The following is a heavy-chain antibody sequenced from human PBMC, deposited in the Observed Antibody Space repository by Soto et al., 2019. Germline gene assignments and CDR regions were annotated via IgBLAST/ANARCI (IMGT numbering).Heavy chain of an antibody. J-gene: IGHJ4*02. Sequence: GGSLRLSWAAAGFNCSSFAMSWVRQAPGKGLEWVSGINSRAGTTYYADSVKGRFTISRDNSKNTLYLQMNSLTAEDTAVYYCAKDRSSTSCYAFDYWGRGTLVTVSS. CDR3: AKDRSSTSCYAFDY. CDR1: GFNCSSFA. CDR2: INSRAGTT. D-gene: IGHD2-2*01. V-gene: IGHV3-23*01.